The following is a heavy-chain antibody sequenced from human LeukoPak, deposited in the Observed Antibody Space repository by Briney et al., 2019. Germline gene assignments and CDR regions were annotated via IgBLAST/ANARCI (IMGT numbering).Heavy chain of an antibody. Sequence: PGGSPRPSCAASGFTFSSYWIHWVRQAPGKGLVWVSRINSYGSSTSYADSVKGRFTISRDNAKNTLYLQMNSLRAEDTAVYYCARMGYSTFDPWGQGTLVAVSS. D-gene: IGHD3-22*01. CDR3: ARMGYSTFDP. CDR2: INSYGSST. J-gene: IGHJ5*02. CDR1: GFTFSSYW. V-gene: IGHV3-74*01.